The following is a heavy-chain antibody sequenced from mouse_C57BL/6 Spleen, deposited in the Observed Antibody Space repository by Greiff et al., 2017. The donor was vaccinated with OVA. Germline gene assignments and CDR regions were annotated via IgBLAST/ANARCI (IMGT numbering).Heavy chain of an antibody. D-gene: IGHD1-1*01. J-gene: IGHJ1*03. CDR1: GFSLTSYG. Sequence: VQLQQSGPGLVQPSQSLSITCTVSGFSLTSYGVHWVRQSPGKGLEWLGVIWSGGSTDYNAAFISRLSISKDNSKSQVFFKMNSLQADDTAIYYCARSVRSYAYFDVWGTGTTVTVSS. CDR3: ARSVRSYAYFDV. CDR2: IWSGGST. V-gene: IGHV2-2*01.